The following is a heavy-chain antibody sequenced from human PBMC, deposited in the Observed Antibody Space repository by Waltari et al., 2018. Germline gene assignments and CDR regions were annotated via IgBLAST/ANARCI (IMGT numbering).Heavy chain of an antibody. V-gene: IGHV1-8*01. J-gene: IGHJ4*02. CDR1: GYTFIDYD. CDR2: MNPDSGTT. CDR3: ARQKNSFDY. Sequence: QVQLVQSGAEVKKPGAAVRVSCQTSGYTFIDYDIIWVRQAPGQGLEWMGWMNPDSGTTGSAQKFQGRVTMTRNKSARTAYMQLSSLGSEDTAVYYCARQKNSFDYWGQGTLVTVSS.